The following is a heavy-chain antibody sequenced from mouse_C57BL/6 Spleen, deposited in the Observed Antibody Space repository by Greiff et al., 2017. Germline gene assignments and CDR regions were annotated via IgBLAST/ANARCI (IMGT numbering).Heavy chain of an antibody. CDR2: ISYSGST. D-gene: IGHD1-1*01. J-gene: IGHJ3*01. CDR3: ASGGITTVPCAY. Sequence: EVKLMESGPGMVKPSQSLSLTCTVTGYSITSGYDWHWIRHFPGNKLEWMGYISYSGSTNYNPSLKSRISITHDTSKNHFFLKLNSVTTEDTATYYCASGGITTVPCAYWGQGTLVTVSA. CDR1: GYSITSGYD. V-gene: IGHV3-1*01.